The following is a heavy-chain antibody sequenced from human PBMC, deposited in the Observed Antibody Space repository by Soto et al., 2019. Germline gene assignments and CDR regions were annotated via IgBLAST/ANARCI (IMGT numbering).Heavy chain of an antibody. D-gene: IGHD5-12*01. CDR2: IKVDSGYT. Sequence: QLQLVQSAAEAKKPGASVRVSCKASGYPFIKYGISWIRQAPEQGLEWMGWIKVDSGYTNYAQKFQGRVTMTTDTSSDTAFMELRSSRSDDTAVYYCATSYESGFDRWGPGTLVSVSS. J-gene: IGHJ5*02. V-gene: IGHV1-18*04. CDR1: GYPFIKYG. CDR3: ATSYESGFDR.